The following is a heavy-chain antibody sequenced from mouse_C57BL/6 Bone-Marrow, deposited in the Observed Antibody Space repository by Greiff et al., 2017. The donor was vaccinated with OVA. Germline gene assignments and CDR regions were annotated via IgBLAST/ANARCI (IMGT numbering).Heavy chain of an antibody. CDR3: ARADSSGSFFDD. V-gene: IGHV1-55*01. Sequence: QVQLQQPGAELVKPGASVKMSCKASGYTFTSYWITWVKPRPGQGLEWIGDIYPGSGSTNYNEKFKSKATLTVDTSSCTAYMQLSSLTSEDSAVYYCARADSSGSFFDDWGQGTTLTVSS. D-gene: IGHD3-2*02. J-gene: IGHJ2*01. CDR2: IYPGSGST. CDR1: GYTFTSYW.